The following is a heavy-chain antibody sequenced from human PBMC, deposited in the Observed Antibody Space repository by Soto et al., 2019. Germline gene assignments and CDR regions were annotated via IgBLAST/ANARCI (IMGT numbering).Heavy chain of an antibody. CDR3: ARGYGSGSYYPFDY. J-gene: IGHJ4*02. D-gene: IGHD3-10*01. CDR1: GFTFSSYA. Sequence: ESGGGVVQPGRSLRLSCAASGFTFSSYAMHWVRQAPGKGLEWVAVISYDGSNKYYADSVKGRFTISRDNSKNTLYLQMNSLRAEDTAVYYCARGYGSGSYYPFDYWGQGTLVTVSS. CDR2: ISYDGSNK. V-gene: IGHV3-30-3*01.